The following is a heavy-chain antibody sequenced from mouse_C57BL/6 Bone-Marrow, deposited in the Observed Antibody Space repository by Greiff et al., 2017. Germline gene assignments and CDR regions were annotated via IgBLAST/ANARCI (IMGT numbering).Heavy chain of an antibody. CDR2: INPYNGGT. J-gene: IGHJ4*01. CDR3: ARYYYGSSPRAMDY. D-gene: IGHD1-1*01. CDR1: GYTFTDYY. Sequence: EVQLQESGPVLVKPGASVKMSCKASGYTFTDYYMNWVKQSHGKSLEWIGVINPYNGGTSYNQKFKGKATLTVDKSSSTAYMELNSLTSEDSAVYYWARYYYGSSPRAMDYWGQGTSVTVSS. V-gene: IGHV1-19*01.